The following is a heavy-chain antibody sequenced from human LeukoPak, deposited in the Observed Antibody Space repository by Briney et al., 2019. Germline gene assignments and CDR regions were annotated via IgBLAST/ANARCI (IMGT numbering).Heavy chain of an antibody. V-gene: IGHV4-34*01. Sequence: PSETLSLTCAVYGGSFSGYYWSWIRQPPGQGLEWIGEINHSGSTNYNPSLKSRVTISVDTSKNQFSLKLSSVTAADTAVYYCARDHPDADYGGPGVMDYWGRGTPVTISS. CDR2: INHSGST. J-gene: IGHJ4*02. CDR3: ARDHPDADYGGPGVMDY. D-gene: IGHD4-23*01. CDR1: GGSFSGYY.